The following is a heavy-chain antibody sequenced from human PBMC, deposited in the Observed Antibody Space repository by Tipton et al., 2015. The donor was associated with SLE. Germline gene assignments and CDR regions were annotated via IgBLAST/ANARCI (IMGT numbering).Heavy chain of an antibody. CDR2: FYPGDSDT. CDR1: GYTFTNYW. V-gene: IGHV5-51*03. J-gene: IGHJ4*02. Sequence: QSGAEVKKPGESLEISCKASGYTFTNYWIGWVRQMPGKGLEWMGIFYPGDSDTRYSPSFQGQVTMSADTSISTAFLQWSSLKASDTAMYYCARLTGDNYFDSWGQGTLVTVSS. D-gene: IGHD7-27*01. CDR3: ARLTGDNYFDS.